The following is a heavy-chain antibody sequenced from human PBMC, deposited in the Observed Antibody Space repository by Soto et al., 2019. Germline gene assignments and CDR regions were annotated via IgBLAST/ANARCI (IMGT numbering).Heavy chain of an antibody. Sequence: GGSLRLSCAASGFTFSSYSMSWVRQAPGKGLEWVSVDKTQGDGGNTYYADSVKGRFTISRDNTKNTLFLQMNSLRAEDTAIYYCAKKFNSGPRNQYCDYWGQGTLVTVSS. CDR2: DKTQGDGGNT. CDR1: GFTFSSYS. D-gene: IGHD1-1*01. V-gene: IGHV3-23*01. CDR3: AKKFNSGPRNQYCDY. J-gene: IGHJ4*02.